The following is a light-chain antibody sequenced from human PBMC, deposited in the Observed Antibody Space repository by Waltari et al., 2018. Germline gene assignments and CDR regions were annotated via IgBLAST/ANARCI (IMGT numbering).Light chain of an antibody. CDR2: RDS. CDR1: VLGKKF. V-gene: IGLV3-27*01. CDR3: FTVDDNSLRL. J-gene: IGLJ2*01. Sequence: SYELTQPSSVSVSPGQTARITCSGAVLGKKFMRWFQQKPGQAPVLLIFRDSERPSGIPERFSGSSSGTTVTLTISGAQVEDEADYYCFTVDDNSLRLFGGGTKLTVL.